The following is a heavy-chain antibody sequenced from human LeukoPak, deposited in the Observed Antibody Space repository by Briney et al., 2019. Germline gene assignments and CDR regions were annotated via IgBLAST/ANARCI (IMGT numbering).Heavy chain of an antibody. CDR3: ARAPGYSRRHWYFDL. CDR2: ISAYNGNT. J-gene: IGHJ2*01. CDR1: GYTFTSYG. D-gene: IGHD5-12*01. Sequence: ASVKVSCKASGYTFTSYGISWVRQAPGQGLEWMGWISAYNGNTNYAQKLQGRVTMTTDTSTSTAYMELRSLRSDDTAVYYCARAPGYSRRHWYFDLWGRGTLVTVSS. V-gene: IGHV1-18*01.